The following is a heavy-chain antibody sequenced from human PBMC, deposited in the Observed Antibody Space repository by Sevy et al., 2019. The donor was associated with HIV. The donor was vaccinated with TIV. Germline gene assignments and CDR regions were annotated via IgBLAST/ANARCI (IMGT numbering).Heavy chain of an antibody. J-gene: IGHJ6*02. CDR3: ARESAYYYYYYGMDV. CDR1: GFTFSDHY. CDR2: TRNKANSYTT. V-gene: IGHV3-72*01. Sequence: GGSLRLSCAASGFTFSDHYMDWVHQAPGKGLEWVGRTRNKANSYTTEYAASVKGRFTISRDDSKNSLYLQMNSLKTEDTAVYYCARESAYYYYYYGMDVWGQGTTVTVSS.